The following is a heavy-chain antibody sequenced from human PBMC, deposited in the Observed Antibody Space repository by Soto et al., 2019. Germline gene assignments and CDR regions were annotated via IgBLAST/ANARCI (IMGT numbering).Heavy chain of an antibody. Sequence: QPGGSLRLSCAASGFTFSTYWMDWVRQTPGKGLEWVANINQDGSEKNYVDSVKGRFTIYRDNAKNSLYLQMSSLTAEDSALYYCSRPLNSWGQGTLVTVSS. CDR3: SRPLNS. V-gene: IGHV3-7*01. CDR2: INQDGSEK. CDR1: GFTFSTYW. J-gene: IGHJ4*02.